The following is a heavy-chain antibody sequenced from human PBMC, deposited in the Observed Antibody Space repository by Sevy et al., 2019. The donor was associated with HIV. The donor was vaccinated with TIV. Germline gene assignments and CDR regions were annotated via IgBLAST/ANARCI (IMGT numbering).Heavy chain of an antibody. CDR1: GGSISSYY. J-gene: IGHJ4*02. Sequence: SETLSLTCTVSGGSISSYYWSWIRQPSGKGLEWIGRIYTSGNTHYNPSLKSRVTMSVDTSKNQFSLNLSYVTAADTAVYYCAGEAIDTGDFEYWGQGTLVTVSS. CDR2: IYTSGNT. V-gene: IGHV4-4*07. CDR3: AGEAIDTGDFEY. D-gene: IGHD3-10*01.